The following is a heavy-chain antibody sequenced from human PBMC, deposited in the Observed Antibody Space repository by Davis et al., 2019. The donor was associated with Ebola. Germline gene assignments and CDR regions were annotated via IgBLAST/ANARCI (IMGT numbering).Heavy chain of an antibody. J-gene: IGHJ4*02. D-gene: IGHD6-19*01. CDR1: GGSFSGYY. CDR3: ARAGITVAGAIDY. CDR2: INHSGST. Sequence: MPSETLSLTCAVYGGSFSGYYWSWIRQPPGKGLEWIGEINHSGSTNYNPSLKSRVTISVDTSKNQFSLKLSSVTAADTAVYYCARAGITVAGAIDYWGQGTLVTVSS. V-gene: IGHV4-34*01.